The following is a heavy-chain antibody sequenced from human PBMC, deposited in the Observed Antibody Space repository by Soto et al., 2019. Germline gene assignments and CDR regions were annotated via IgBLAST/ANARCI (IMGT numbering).Heavy chain of an antibody. Sequence: TSETLSLTCTVSGGSISSYYWSWIRQPPGKGLEWIGYIYYSGSTNYNPSLKSRVTISVDTSKNQFSLKLSSVTAADTAVYYCARGDYCGNSRIDAFDIWGQGTMVTV. V-gene: IGHV4-59*01. CDR2: IYYSGST. CDR3: ARGDYCGNSRIDAFDI. D-gene: IGHD4-17*01. CDR1: GGSISSYY. J-gene: IGHJ3*02.